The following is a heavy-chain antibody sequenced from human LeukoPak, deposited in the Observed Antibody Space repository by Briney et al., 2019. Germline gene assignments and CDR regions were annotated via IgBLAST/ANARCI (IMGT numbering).Heavy chain of an antibody. Sequence: PSETLSLTCTVSGGSISSYYWSWIRQPPGKGLEWIGYIYYSGSTNYNPSLKSRVTISVDTSKNQFSLKLSSVTAADTAVYYCARGLGGGLSSSSWYGNGHFDYWGQGALVTVSS. D-gene: IGHD6-13*01. CDR3: ARGLGGGLSSSSWYGNGHFDY. CDR2: IYYSGST. CDR1: GGSISSYY. J-gene: IGHJ4*02. V-gene: IGHV4-59*01.